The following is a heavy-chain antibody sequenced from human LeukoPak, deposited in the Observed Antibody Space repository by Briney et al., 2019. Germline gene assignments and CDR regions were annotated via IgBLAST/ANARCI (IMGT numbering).Heavy chain of an antibody. V-gene: IGHV4-34*01. CDR2: INNSGST. Sequence: PSETLSLTCAVCGGSFSGYYWSWIRQPPGKGLEWIGEINNSGSTNYNPSLKSRVTISVDTSKNQFSLKLSSVTAADTAVYYCAGGTPRYWGQGTLVTVSS. CDR1: GGSFSGYY. CDR3: AGGTPRY. J-gene: IGHJ4*02.